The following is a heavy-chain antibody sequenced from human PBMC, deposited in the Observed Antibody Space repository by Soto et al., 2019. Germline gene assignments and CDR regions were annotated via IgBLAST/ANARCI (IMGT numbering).Heavy chain of an antibody. J-gene: IGHJ4*02. CDR2: MNPNSGNT. V-gene: IGHV1-8*01. D-gene: IGHD3-3*01. CDR3: ARGLDYFYDFWSCLGY. Sequence: QVQLVQSGAEVKKPGASVKVSCKASGYTFTSYDINWVRQATGQGLEWMGWMNPNSGNTGYAQKFQGRVTMTRNTSISTADMELSSLRSEDTAVYYCARGLDYFYDFWSCLGYWGQGTLVTVSS. CDR1: GYTFTSYD.